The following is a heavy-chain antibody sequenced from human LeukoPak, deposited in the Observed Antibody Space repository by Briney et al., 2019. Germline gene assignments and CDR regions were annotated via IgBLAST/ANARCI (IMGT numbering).Heavy chain of an antibody. Sequence: SETLSLTCTVSGGSISSSSYYWGWIRQPPGKGLEWIGSIYYSGSTSYNPSLKSRVTISVDTSKNQFSLKLSSVTAADTAVYYCASLRERSYYARGFDYWGQGTLVTVSS. D-gene: IGHD3-3*01. CDR2: IYYSGST. CDR1: GGSISSSSYY. V-gene: IGHV4-39*01. J-gene: IGHJ4*02. CDR3: ASLRERSYYARGFDY.